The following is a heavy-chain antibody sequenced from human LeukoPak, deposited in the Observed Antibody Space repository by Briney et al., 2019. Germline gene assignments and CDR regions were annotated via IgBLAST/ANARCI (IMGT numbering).Heavy chain of an antibody. Sequence: GGSLRLSCAASGFTFSNAWMSWVRQAPGKGLEWVGRIKSKTDGGTTDYAAPVKGRFTISRDDSKNTLYLQMNSLKTEDTAVYYCTTEEGPMVRGPNEYNWSDPWGQGTLVTVSS. CDR1: GFTFSNAW. V-gene: IGHV3-15*01. CDR3: TTEEGPMVRGPNEYNWSDP. CDR2: IKSKTDGGTT. J-gene: IGHJ5*02. D-gene: IGHD3-10*01.